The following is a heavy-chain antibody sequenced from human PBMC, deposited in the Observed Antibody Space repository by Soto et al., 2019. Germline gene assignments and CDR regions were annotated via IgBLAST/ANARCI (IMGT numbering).Heavy chain of an antibody. Sequence: QVQLVESGGGVVQPGRSLRLSCAASGFTFSSYGMHWVRQAPGKGLEWVAVIWYDGSNKYYADSVKGRFTISRDNYKNTRYLQMNSLRAGDRAVYYCARRGGTTPDYWGQGTLVTVSS. J-gene: IGHJ4*02. CDR2: IWYDGSNK. V-gene: IGHV3-33*01. CDR1: GFTFSSYG. D-gene: IGHD3-16*01. CDR3: ARRGGTTPDY.